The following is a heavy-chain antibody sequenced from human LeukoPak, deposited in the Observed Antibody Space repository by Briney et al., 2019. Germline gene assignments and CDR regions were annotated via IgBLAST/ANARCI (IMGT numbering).Heavy chain of an antibody. CDR2: ISYDGSNK. D-gene: IGHD2-15*01. J-gene: IGHJ4*02. CDR3: AKDHGSSSYHHYNSPLGY. Sequence: GGSLRLSCAASGFTFSSYWMHWVRQAPGKGLEWVAVISYDGSNKYYADSVKGRFTISRDNSKNTLYLQMNSLRAEDTAVYYCAKDHGSSSYHHYNSPLGYWGQGTLVTVSS. V-gene: IGHV3-30*18. CDR1: GFTFSSYW.